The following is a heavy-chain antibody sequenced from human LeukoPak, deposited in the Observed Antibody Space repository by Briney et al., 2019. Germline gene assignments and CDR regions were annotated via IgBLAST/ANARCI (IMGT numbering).Heavy chain of an antibody. CDR3: ARHDPYSSSAPPFDY. Sequence: PSQTLSLTCAVSGGSISSGGYSWSWIRQPPGKGLEWIGYIYHSGSTYYNPSLKSRVTISVDRSKNQFSLKLSSVTAADTAVYYCARHDPYSSSAPPFDYWGQGTLVTVSS. CDR2: IYHSGST. J-gene: IGHJ4*02. CDR1: GGSISSGGYS. V-gene: IGHV4-30-2*01. D-gene: IGHD6-6*01.